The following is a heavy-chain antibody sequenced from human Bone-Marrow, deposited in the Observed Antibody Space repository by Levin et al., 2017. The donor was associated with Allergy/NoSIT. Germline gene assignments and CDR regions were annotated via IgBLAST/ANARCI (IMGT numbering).Heavy chain of an antibody. CDR1: GFSFANYG. D-gene: IGHD3-3*01. CDR2: ISYDGSNE. CDR3: TKVLGLLSTVGAFDI. V-gene: IGHV3-30*18. Sequence: PGGSLRLSCAASGFSFANYGVHWVRQAPGKGLELVALISYDGSNEYYVDSVKGRFSISRDNSKNTLFLQMNNLRAEDTAIYYCTKVLGLLSTVGAFDIWGQGTMVTVSS. J-gene: IGHJ3*02.